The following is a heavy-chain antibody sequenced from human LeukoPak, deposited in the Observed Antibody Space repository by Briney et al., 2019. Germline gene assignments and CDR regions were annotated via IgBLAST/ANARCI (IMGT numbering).Heavy chain of an antibody. CDR3: ARDRALMVYDFDY. V-gene: IGHV3-21*01. J-gene: IGHJ4*02. Sequence: PGGSLRLSCAASGFTFSSYSMNWVRQAPGKGLDWVSSISSSSSYIYYADSVKGRFTISRDNAKNSLYLQMNSLRAEDTAVYYCARDRALMVYDFDYWGQGTLVTVSS. D-gene: IGHD2-8*01. CDR2: ISSSSSYI. CDR1: GFTFSSYS.